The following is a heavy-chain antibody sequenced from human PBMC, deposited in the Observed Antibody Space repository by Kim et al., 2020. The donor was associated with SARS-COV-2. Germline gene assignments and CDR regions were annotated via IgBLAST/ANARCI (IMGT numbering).Heavy chain of an antibody. J-gene: IGHJ4*02. CDR3: ARLNRISLY. CDR2: SDT. V-gene: IGHV5-51*01. Sequence: SDTRYSPSFPGQVTISADKSISTAYLQWSSLKASDTAMYYCARLNRISLYWGQGTLVTVSS. D-gene: IGHD2-15*01.